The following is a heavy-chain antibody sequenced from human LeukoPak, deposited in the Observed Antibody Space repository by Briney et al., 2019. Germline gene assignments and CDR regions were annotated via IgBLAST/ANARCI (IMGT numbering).Heavy chain of an antibody. Sequence: PGGSLRLSCAASGFTFSSYAMSWVRQAPGRGLEWVANIKQDGSEKYYVDSVKGRFTISRDNAKSSLYLQMNSLRADDTAVYYCARDQLGESDYWGQGTLVTVSS. CDR1: GFTFSSYA. J-gene: IGHJ4*02. V-gene: IGHV3-7*01. CDR3: ARDQLGESDY. CDR2: IKQDGSEK. D-gene: IGHD3-10*01.